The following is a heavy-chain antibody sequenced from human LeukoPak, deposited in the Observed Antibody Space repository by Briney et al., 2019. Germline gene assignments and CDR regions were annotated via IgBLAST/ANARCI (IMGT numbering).Heavy chain of an antibody. J-gene: IGHJ4*02. D-gene: IGHD4-17*01. Sequence: AGGSLRLSCAASGFISRNYWMHWVRQAPGKGLVWVARINPNGITTTYTDSVKGRFTISRDNAKNTLYLQMNSLRVEDTAVYYCARDFAGDRDYWGQGTLVTVSS. CDR3: ARDFAGDRDY. CDR2: INPNGITT. V-gene: IGHV3-74*01. CDR1: GFISRNYW.